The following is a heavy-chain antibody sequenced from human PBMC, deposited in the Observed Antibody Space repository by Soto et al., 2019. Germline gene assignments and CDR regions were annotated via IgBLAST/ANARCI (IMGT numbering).Heavy chain of an antibody. CDR2: IYTSGST. CDR1: GGSLSSYY. D-gene: IGHD6-13*01. J-gene: IGHJ5*02. CDR3: TAGTKLHYKNWFDP. Sequence: QVQLQESGPGLVKPSETLSLTCTVSGGSLSSYYWSWIRQPAGKGLEWIGRIYTSGSTNYNPSLKSRVTMSVDTAKNQFSLKLSSVTAADTDVYYCTAGTKLHYKNWFDPWGQGTLVTVSS. V-gene: IGHV4-4*07.